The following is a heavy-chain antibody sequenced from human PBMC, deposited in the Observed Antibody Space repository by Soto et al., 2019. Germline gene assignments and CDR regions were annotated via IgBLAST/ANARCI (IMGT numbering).Heavy chain of an antibody. CDR2: IIPIFGTA. D-gene: IGHD2-15*01. V-gene: IGHV1-69*01. CDR1: GGTFSSYA. CDR3: ARDEFGYCSGGSCYADYYYYGMDV. J-gene: IGHJ6*02. Sequence: QVQLVQSGAEVKNPGSSVKVSCKASGGTFSSYAISWVRQAPGQGLEWMGGIIPIFGTANYAQKFQGRVTITADESTSTAYMELSSLRSEDTAVYYCARDEFGYCSGGSCYADYYYYGMDVWGQGTTVTVSS.